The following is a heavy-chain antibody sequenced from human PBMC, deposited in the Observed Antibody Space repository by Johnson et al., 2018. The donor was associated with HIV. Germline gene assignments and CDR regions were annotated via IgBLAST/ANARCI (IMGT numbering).Heavy chain of an antibody. J-gene: IGHJ3*02. CDR2: VNNDGGDT. V-gene: IGHV3-74*01. CDR3: ARDRGYVWGVTDAFDI. CDR1: GFTFTNYW. D-gene: IGHD3-16*01. Sequence: VQLVESGGGLVQPGGSLRLSCAVSGFTFTNYWMHWVRQAPGKGLVWVSRVNNDGGDTIYADSVKGRFTISRDNAKNTLFLQMNSLRAEDTALYYCARDRGYVWGVTDAFDIWGQGTMVTVSS.